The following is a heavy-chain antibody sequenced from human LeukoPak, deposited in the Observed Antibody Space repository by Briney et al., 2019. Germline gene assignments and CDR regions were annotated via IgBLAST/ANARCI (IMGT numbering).Heavy chain of an antibody. D-gene: IGHD6-19*01. V-gene: IGHV3-53*01. CDR2: IYSGGST. Sequence: GGSLRLSCAASGFTVSSNYMSWVRQAPGKGLEWVSVIYSGGSTYYADSVKGRFTISRDNSKNTLYLRMNSLRAEDTAVYYCARFTTVAGLDYWGQGTLVTVSS. CDR1: GFTVSSNY. CDR3: ARFTTVAGLDY. J-gene: IGHJ4*02.